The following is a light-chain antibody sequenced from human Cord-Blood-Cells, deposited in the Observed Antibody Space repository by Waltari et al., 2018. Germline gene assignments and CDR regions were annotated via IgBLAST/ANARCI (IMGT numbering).Light chain of an antibody. J-gene: IGKJ1*01. CDR3: QKYNSAPQT. Sequence: DIQMTQSPSSLSASVGNRVTITCRASQGIRNYLAWYQQKPAKVPKLLIYAASTLQSGVPSRFSGSGSGTDFTLTISSLQPEDVATYYCQKYNSAPQTFGQGTKVEIK. V-gene: IGKV1-27*01. CDR1: QGIRNY. CDR2: AAS.